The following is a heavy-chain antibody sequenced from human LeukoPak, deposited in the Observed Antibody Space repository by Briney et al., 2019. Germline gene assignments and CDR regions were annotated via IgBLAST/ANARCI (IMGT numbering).Heavy chain of an antibody. J-gene: IGHJ6*03. CDR3: ARQSRDCSGGSCLLYYYYYYMDV. V-gene: IGHV4-39*01. CDR2: INHSGST. Sequence: PSETLSLTCTVSGGSISTSNYYWGWIRQPPGKGLEWIGEINHSGSTNYNPSLKSRVTISVDTSKNQFSLKLSSVTAADTAVYYCARQSRDCSGGSCLLYYYYYYMDVWGKGTTVTISS. CDR1: GGSISTSNYY. D-gene: IGHD2-15*01.